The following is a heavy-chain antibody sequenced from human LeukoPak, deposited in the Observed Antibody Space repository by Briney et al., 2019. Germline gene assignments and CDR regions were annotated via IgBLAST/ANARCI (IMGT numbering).Heavy chain of an antibody. Sequence: GGSLRLSCAASGFSFSSYWMHWVRQAPGKGLVWVSRIDTDGSSTRCADSVKGRFTISRDNAKNTLYLQMNSLRAEDTAVYYCARAPNDYWSGYSASFDYWGQGTLVTVSS. CDR3: ARAPNDYWSGYSASFDY. J-gene: IGHJ4*02. CDR2: IDTDGSST. V-gene: IGHV3-74*01. D-gene: IGHD3-3*01. CDR1: GFSFSSYW.